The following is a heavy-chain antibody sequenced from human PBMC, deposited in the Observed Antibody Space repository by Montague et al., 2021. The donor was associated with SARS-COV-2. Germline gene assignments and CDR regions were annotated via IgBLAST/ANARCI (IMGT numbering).Heavy chain of an antibody. D-gene: IGHD3-10*01. CDR3: AREYSPPLWFGELDYYGMDV. V-gene: IGHV6-1*01. CDR2: TYYRSKWYN. Sequence: CAISGDSVSSNSAAWNWIRQSPSRGLEWLGRTYYRSKWYNDYAVSVKSRITIKPDTSKNQFSLQLNSVTPEDTAVYYCAREYSPPLWFGELDYYGMDVWGRGTTVTVSS. CDR1: GDSVSSNSAA. J-gene: IGHJ6*02.